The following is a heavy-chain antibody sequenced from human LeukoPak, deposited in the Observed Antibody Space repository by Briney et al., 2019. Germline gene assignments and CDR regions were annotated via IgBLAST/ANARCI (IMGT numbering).Heavy chain of an antibody. J-gene: IGHJ4*02. CDR3: ASPGIAAAGTHYFDY. Sequence: PSQTLSLTCTVSGGSISSGGYYWSWIRQHPGKGLEWIGYIYYSGSTYYNPSLKSRVTISVDTSKNQFSLRLSSVTAADTAVYYCASPGIAAAGTHYFDYWGQGTLVTVSS. CDR2: IYYSGST. V-gene: IGHV4-31*03. CDR1: GGSISSGGYY. D-gene: IGHD6-13*01.